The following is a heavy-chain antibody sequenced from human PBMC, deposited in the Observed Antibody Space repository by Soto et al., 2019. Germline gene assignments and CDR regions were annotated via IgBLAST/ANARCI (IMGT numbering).Heavy chain of an antibody. J-gene: IGHJ5*02. CDR3: AREEQQLGNWFDP. CDR2: IIPIFGTA. CDR1: GGTFSSYA. V-gene: IGHV1-69*13. D-gene: IGHD6-13*01. Sequence: SVKVSCKASGGTFSSYAISWVRQAPGQGLEWMGGIIPIFGTANYAQKFQGRVTITADESTSTAYMELSSLRSEDTAVYYCAREEQQLGNWFDPWGQGTLVTVSS.